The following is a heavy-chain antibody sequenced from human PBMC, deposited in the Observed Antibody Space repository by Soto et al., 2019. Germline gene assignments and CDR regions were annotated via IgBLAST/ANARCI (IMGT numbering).Heavy chain of an antibody. CDR3: PTHDYGDYVVY. J-gene: IGHJ4*02. Sequence: EVQLVESGGGLVKPGGSLRLSCAASGFTFSNAWMSWVRQAPGKGLEWVGRIKSKTDGGTTDYAAPVKGRFTISRDDSKNTLYLQMNSLKTEDTAVYYCPTHDYGDYVVYWGQGTLVTVSS. D-gene: IGHD4-17*01. CDR1: GFTFSNAW. CDR2: IKSKTDGGTT. V-gene: IGHV3-15*01.